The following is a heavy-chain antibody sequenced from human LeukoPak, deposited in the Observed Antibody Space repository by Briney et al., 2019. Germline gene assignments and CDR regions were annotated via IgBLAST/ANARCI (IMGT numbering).Heavy chain of an antibody. CDR2: IRYDGNVI. V-gene: IGHV3-30*02. CDR1: GFSFRSLG. J-gene: IGHJ4*02. Sequence: GGSLRLSCAASGFSFRSLGMHWVRQAPGKGLEWVAFIRYDGNVIHYADSVKGRFTISRDNSKNTLFLQMNRLRGEDTAVYYCAKGGSSSWDYFDYWGQGTLVTVSP. D-gene: IGHD6-13*01. CDR3: AKGGSSSWDYFDY.